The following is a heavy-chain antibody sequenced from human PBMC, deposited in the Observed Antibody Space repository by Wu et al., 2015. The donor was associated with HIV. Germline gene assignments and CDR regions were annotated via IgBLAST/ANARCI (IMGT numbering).Heavy chain of an antibody. CDR1: EYTFTSYD. CDR3: ARGGGSDWSVGYYFDY. D-gene: IGHD6-19*01. J-gene: IGHJ4*02. CDR2: INPNSGGT. Sequence: QVQLVQSGAEVKKTGASVKVSCKASEYTFTSYDINWVRQATGQGLEWMGWINPNSGGTNYAQKFQDRVTMTRDTSISTAYMELSRLRSDDTAVYYCARGGGSDWSVGYYFDYWGQGTLVTVSS. V-gene: IGHV1-2*02.